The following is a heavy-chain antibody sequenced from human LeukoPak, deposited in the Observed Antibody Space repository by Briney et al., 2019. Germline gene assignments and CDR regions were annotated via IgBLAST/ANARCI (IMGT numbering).Heavy chain of an antibody. CDR1: GGSISSSSYY. CDR2: IYYSGST. CDR3: ARGSVGKAFDI. V-gene: IGHV4-39*07. J-gene: IGHJ3*02. Sequence: PSETLSLTCTVSGGSISSSSYYWGWIRQPPGKGLEWIGSIYYSGSTYYNPSLKSRVTISVDTSKNQFSLKLSSVTAADTAVYYCARGSVGKAFDIWGQGTMVTVSS. D-gene: IGHD1-26*01.